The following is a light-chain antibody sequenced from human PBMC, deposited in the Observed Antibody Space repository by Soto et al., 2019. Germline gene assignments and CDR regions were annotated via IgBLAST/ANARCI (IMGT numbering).Light chain of an antibody. Sequence: DIQMTQSPSSLSAYVGDRVTITCRASQGITDYLAWYQQKPGQVPNLLIYAASTLQSGVPSRFSGSGSGPDFTLTITGLQPEDVATDYCQNYNSAPWTFGQGTKVEIK. CDR1: QGITDY. V-gene: IGKV1-27*01. J-gene: IGKJ1*01. CDR3: QNYNSAPWT. CDR2: AAS.